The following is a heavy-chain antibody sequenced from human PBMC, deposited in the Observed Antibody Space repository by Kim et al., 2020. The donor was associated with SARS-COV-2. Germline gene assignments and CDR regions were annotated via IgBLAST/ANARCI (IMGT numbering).Heavy chain of an antibody. V-gene: IGHV4-59*01. CDR2: IYYSGST. CDR1: GGSISSYY. J-gene: IGHJ6*02. Sequence: SETLSLTCTVSGGSISSYYWSWIRQPPGKGLEWIGYIYYSGSTNYNPSLKSRVTISVDTSKNQFSLKLSSVTAADTAVYYCARQHLNHDSGYARHYYYGMDVWGQGTTVTVSS. CDR3: ARQHLNHDSGYARHYYYGMDV. D-gene: IGHD5-12*01.